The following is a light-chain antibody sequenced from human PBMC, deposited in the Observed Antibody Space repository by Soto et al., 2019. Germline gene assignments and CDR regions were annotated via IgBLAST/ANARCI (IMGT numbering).Light chain of an antibody. CDR2: GAS. CDR1: QSVSSSY. V-gene: IGKV3-20*01. Sequence: EIVLTQSPGTLSLSPGERATLSCRASQSVSSSYLAWYQQKPGQAPRPLIYGASSRAIGIPDRFSGSGSGTEFTLTISRLEPEDFAVYYSQQYGGAPWRFGHGTKLEIK. CDR3: QQYGGAPWR. J-gene: IGKJ1*01.